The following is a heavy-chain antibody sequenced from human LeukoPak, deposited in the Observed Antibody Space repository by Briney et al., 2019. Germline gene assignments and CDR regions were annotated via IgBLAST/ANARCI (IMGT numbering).Heavy chain of an antibody. D-gene: IGHD1-1*01. CDR3: ARLTLQLEPRTFDI. J-gene: IGHJ3*02. CDR2: IHYSGST. CDR1: GDSINRSSHY. V-gene: IGHV4-39*07. Sequence: SETLSLTCSVSGDSINRSSHYWGWIRQPPGKGLEWIGSIHYSGSTSYNASLKSRVTISVDTSKNQFSLKLSSVTAADTAMYYCARLTLQLEPRTFDIWGQGTMVTVSS.